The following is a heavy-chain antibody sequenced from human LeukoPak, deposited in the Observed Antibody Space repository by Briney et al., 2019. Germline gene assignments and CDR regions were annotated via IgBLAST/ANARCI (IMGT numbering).Heavy chain of an antibody. D-gene: IGHD4-17*01. CDR1: GFTFSSYA. J-gene: IGHJ4*02. Sequence: SGGSLRLSCAASGFTFSSYAMSWVRQAPGKGLEWVSTIRGSGGSTYYADSVKGRFTISRDNSKNTLSLQMNSLRAEDTAIYCCAKDRGTTVTNPEPHFDYWGQGTLVTVSS. CDR3: AKDRGTTVTNPEPHFDY. V-gene: IGHV3-23*01. CDR2: IRGSGGST.